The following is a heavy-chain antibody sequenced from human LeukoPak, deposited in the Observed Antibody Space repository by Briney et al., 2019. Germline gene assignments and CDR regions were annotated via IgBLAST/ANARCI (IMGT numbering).Heavy chain of an antibody. J-gene: IGHJ3*02. V-gene: IGHV4-38-2*02. CDR1: GYSISSGYY. CDR2: IYHSGST. Sequence: PSETLSLTCTVSGYSISSGYYWGWIRQSPGKGLEWIGSIYHSGSTYYNPSLQSRITISADTSKNQFSLKLSSVTAADTAVYYCARDIHVPRIREPYFDIWGEGTLVTVSS. D-gene: IGHD1-14*01. CDR3: ARDIHVPRIREPYFDI.